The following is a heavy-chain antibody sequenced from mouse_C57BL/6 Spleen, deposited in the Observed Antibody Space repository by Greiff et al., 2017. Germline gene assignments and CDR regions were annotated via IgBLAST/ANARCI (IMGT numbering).Heavy chain of an antibody. Sequence: VQLQQSGAELVMPGASVKLSCKASGYTFTSYWMHWVKQRPGQGLEWIGEIDPSGSYTNYNQEFKGKSTLTVDKSSSTAYIQLSSLTSEDSTVYSCATIFDYWGQGTTLTVSS. CDR3: ATIFDY. V-gene: IGHV1-69*01. CDR1: GYTFTSYW. J-gene: IGHJ2*01. CDR2: IDPSGSYT.